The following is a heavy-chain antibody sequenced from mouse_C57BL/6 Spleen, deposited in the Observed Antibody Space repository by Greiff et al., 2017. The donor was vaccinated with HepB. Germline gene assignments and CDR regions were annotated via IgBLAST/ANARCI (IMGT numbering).Heavy chain of an antibody. V-gene: IGHV1-62-2*01. J-gene: IGHJ1*03. CDR1: GYTFTEYT. D-gene: IGHD1-1*01. CDR3: ERNEESYDGSSDWYLEV. Sequence: QVQLQQSGAELVKPGASVKLSCKASGYTFTEYTIHWVKQRSGQGLEWIGWFYPGSGSIKYNEKFKDKDTLTADKSSSTVYMELSRWTSEDSAVYFCERNEESYDGSSDWYLEVWGKGTTVNVAS. CDR2: FYPGSGSI.